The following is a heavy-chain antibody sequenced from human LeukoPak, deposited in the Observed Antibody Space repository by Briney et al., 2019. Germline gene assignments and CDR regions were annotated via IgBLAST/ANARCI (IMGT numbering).Heavy chain of an antibody. Sequence: PGGSLRLSCAASGFTFSSYAMSWVRQAPGKGLEWVSATSGSGGSTYYADSVKGRFTISRDNSKNTLYLQMNSLRAEDTAVYYCAKVYGSGSYQDYWGQGTLVTVSS. V-gene: IGHV3-23*01. CDR2: TSGSGGST. D-gene: IGHD3-10*01. CDR1: GFTFSSYA. CDR3: AKVYGSGSYQDY. J-gene: IGHJ4*02.